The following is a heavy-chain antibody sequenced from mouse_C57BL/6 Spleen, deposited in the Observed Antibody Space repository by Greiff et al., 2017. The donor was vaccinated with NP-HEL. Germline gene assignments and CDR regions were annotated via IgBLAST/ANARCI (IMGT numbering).Heavy chain of an antibody. CDR3: ARERYYDYDDAMDY. CDR1: GYSFTSYY. Sequence: QVQLKQSGPELVKPGASVKISCKASGYSFTSYYIHWVKQRPGQGLEWIGWIYPGSGNTKYNEKFKGKATLTADTSSSTAYMQLSSLTSEDSAVYYCARERYYDYDDAMDYWGQGTSVTVSS. D-gene: IGHD2-4*01. J-gene: IGHJ4*01. V-gene: IGHV1-66*01. CDR2: IYPGSGNT.